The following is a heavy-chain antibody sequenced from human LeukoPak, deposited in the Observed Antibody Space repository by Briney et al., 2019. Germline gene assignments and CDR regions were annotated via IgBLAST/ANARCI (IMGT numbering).Heavy chain of an antibody. CDR2: IYPGDSDT. CDR3: ARGPSDCSSTSCSRYFDY. D-gene: IGHD2-2*01. J-gene: IGHJ4*02. CDR1: GYSFTSYW. V-gene: IGHV5-51*01. Sequence: GASLKISCKGSGYSFTSYWIGWVRQLPGKGLEWMGIIYPGDSDTRYSPSFQGQVTISADKSISTAYLQWSSLKASDTAMYYCARGPSDCSSTSCSRYFDYWGQGTLVTVSS.